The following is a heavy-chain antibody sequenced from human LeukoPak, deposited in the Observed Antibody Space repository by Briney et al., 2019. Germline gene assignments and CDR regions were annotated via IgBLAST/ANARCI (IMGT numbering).Heavy chain of an antibody. J-gene: IGHJ6*04. Sequence: GGSLRLSCAASGFTVSSNYMSWVRQAPGKGLEWVSVIYSGGSAYYADSVKGRFTISRDNSKNTLYLQMNSLRAEDTAVYYCASGTTVTFLRVWGKGTTVTVSS. D-gene: IGHD4-11*01. V-gene: IGHV3-66*02. CDR3: ASGTTVTFLRV. CDR1: GFTVSSNY. CDR2: IYSGGSA.